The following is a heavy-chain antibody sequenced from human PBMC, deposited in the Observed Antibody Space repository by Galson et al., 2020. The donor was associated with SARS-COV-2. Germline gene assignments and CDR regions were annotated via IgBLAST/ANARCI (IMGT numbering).Heavy chain of an antibody. CDR1: GYTFTGYY. D-gene: IGHD3-3*01. V-gene: IGHV1-2*02. CDR3: ARYLTYYDFWCGYYASQGDYYYGMDV. J-gene: IGHJ6*02. Sequence: ASVKVSCKASGYTFTGYYMHWVRQAPGQGLEWMGWINPNSGGTNYAQKFQGRVTMTRDTSISTAYMELSRLRSDDTAVYYCARYLTYYDFWCGYYASQGDYYYGMDVWGQGTTVTVSS. CDR2: INPNSGGT.